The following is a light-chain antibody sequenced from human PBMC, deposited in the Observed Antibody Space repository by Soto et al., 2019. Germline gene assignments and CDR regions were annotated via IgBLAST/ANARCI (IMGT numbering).Light chain of an antibody. CDR2: RGT. CDR1: SNDVGAYDS. J-gene: IGLJ1*01. CDR3: CSSAPESTYV. V-gene: IGLV2-23*01. Sequence: QSLLAQPASVSLSPGHSITISCTGTSNDVGAYDSVSWYQQHPHKAPQVIIYRGTQRPSGASNRFSASTSGNAASLTISGLQADDEADYFCCSSAPESTYVCGTGTKVTVL.